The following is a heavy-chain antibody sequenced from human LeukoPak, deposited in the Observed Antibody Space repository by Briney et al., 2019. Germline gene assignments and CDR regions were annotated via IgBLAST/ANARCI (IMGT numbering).Heavy chain of an antibody. V-gene: IGHV1-69*05. CDR3: ARGQGIIAVALDV. D-gene: IGHD6-19*01. CDR2: IIPIFGTA. J-gene: IGHJ6*04. CDR1: TFIXXX. Sequence: TFIXXXIXXXRQAPGXGLEXXGTIIPIFGTANYAQKLQGGVTITTDESTSTAYMELSSLRSEDTAVYYCARGQGIIAVALDVWGKGTTVTVSS.